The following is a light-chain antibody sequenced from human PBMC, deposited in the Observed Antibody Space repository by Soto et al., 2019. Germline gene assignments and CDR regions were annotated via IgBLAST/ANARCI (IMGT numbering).Light chain of an antibody. CDR3: QQYNSYAPWT. CDR1: QSDTTW. Sequence: DIQMTQSPSTLSASVGDRVTITCRASQSDTTWLAWFQQKPGKVPKPLIFDASTLQTGVPSRFGGGRSGTEFALTISGLQPDDFATYYCQQYNSYAPWTFGPGTKVEI. J-gene: IGKJ1*01. CDR2: DAS. V-gene: IGKV1-5*01.